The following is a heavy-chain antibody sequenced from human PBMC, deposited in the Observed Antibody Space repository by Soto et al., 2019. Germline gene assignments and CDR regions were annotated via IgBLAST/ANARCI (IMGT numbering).Heavy chain of an antibody. CDR3: AKEGAYYGMDV. CDR2: ISYDGSNK. V-gene: IGHV3-30*18. J-gene: IGHJ6*02. D-gene: IGHD1-26*01. CDR1: GFPFSSYA. Sequence: GGPLRPSVAPPGFPFSSYAMHWVPQAPGKGLEWVAVISYDGSNKYYADSVKGRFTISRDNSKNTLYLQMNSLRAEDTAVYYCAKEGAYYGMDVWGQGTTVTVSS.